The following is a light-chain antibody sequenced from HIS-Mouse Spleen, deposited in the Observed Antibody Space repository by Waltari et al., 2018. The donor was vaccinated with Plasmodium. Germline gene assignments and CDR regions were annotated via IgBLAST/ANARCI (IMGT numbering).Light chain of an antibody. CDR3: CSYAGSSTFV. V-gene: IGLV2-23*03. J-gene: IGLJ3*02. Sequence: QSALTQPASVSGSPGQSLTTPRLGTSSSVGSYNLVSWYQQHPGKAPKLRIYEGSKRPSGVSNRFSGSKSGNTASLTISGLQAEDEADYYCCSYAGSSTFVFGGGTKLTVL. CDR1: SSSVGSYNL. CDR2: EGS.